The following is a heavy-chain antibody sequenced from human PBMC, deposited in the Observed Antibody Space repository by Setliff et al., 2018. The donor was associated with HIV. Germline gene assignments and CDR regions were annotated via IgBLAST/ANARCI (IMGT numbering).Heavy chain of an antibody. CDR1: GFTFSDYS. D-gene: IGHD6-13*01. J-gene: IGHJ4*02. V-gene: IGHV3-11*04. Sequence: GGSLRLSCAASGFTFSDYSMNWFRQTPGKGLEWVSFIHRSSCRIYYADSVKGRFTISRDNANDSLYLQRNTLRAEDTAVYYGARVYVANIAAAGPYFDYWGQGTLVTVSS. CDR3: ARVYVANIAAAGPYFDY. CDR2: IHRSSCRI.